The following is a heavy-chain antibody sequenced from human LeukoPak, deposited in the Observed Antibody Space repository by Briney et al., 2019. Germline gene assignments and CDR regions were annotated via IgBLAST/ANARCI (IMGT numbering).Heavy chain of an antibody. D-gene: IGHD6-6*01. CDR2: IWYDGSIP. Sequence: GGSLRLSCAASGFTFSSYGMHWVRQAPGKGLEEVAVIWYDGSIPYYADSVKGRFTISRDNSKNTLYLQMNSLRAEDTAVYYCAKEQSSSGFFDYWGQGTLVTVSS. V-gene: IGHV3-33*06. CDR3: AKEQSSSGFFDY. CDR1: GFTFSSYG. J-gene: IGHJ4*02.